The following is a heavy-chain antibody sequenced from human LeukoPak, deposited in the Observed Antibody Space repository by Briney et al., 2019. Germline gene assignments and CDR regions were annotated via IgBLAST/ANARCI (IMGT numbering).Heavy chain of an antibody. D-gene: IGHD3-22*01. Sequence: ASVKVSCKASGYTFTSYGISWVRQAPGQGLEWVGWISAYNGNTNYAQKLQGRVTMTTDTSTSTAYMELRSLRSDDTAVYYCARNYYDSSGYRYFDYWGQGTLVTVSS. CDR3: ARNYYDSSGYRYFDY. V-gene: IGHV1-18*01. CDR1: GYTFTSYG. J-gene: IGHJ4*02. CDR2: ISAYNGNT.